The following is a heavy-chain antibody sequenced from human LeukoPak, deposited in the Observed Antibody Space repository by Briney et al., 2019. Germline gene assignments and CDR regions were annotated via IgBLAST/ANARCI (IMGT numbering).Heavy chain of an antibody. Sequence: SETLSLTCAVYGGSFSGYYWSWIRQPPGKGLEWIGEINHSGSTNYNPSLKSRVTISVDTSKNQFSLKLSSVTAADTAVYYCARARRDTAMVSWGQGTLVTVSS. CDR2: INHSGST. V-gene: IGHV4-34*01. CDR3: ARARRDTAMVS. CDR1: GGSFSGYY. J-gene: IGHJ5*02. D-gene: IGHD5-18*01.